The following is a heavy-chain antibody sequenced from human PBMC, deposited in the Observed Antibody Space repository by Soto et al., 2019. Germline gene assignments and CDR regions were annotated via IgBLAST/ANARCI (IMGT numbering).Heavy chain of an antibody. CDR2: ISGSGGST. CDR1: GFTFSSYA. CDR3: ANGYYGSGSYHFDS. J-gene: IGHJ4*02. Sequence: EVQLLESGGGLVQPGGSLRLSCAASGFTFSSYAMSWFRQAPGKGLEWVSAISGSGGSTYYADSVKVRFTISRDNSQNTLYLQMNSLRAEDTAVYYCANGYYGSGSYHFDSWGQGTLVTVSS. V-gene: IGHV3-23*01. D-gene: IGHD3-10*01.